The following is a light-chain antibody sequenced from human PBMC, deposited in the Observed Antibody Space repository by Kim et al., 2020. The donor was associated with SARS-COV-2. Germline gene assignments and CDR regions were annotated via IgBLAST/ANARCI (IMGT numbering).Light chain of an antibody. J-gene: IGKJ1*01. Sequence: IQLTQSPSSLSASVGDRVTITCRASQGISSYLAWYQQKPGKAPKPLIYAASTLQSGVPSRFSGSGSGTDFTLTINSLQPEDFATYYCQQHNSYPRTFGQGTKVDIK. CDR3: QQHNSYPRT. CDR2: AAS. V-gene: IGKV1-9*01. CDR1: QGISSY.